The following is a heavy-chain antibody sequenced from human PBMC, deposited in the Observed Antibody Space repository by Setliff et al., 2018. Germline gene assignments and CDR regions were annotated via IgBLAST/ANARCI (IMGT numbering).Heavy chain of an antibody. CDR1: GFMFSTYA. CDR3: AKWERGTTSDYFDY. Sequence: PGGSLRLSCAASGFMFSTYAMSWVRQAPGKGLEWVSLMSGGSSTQYADSVKGRFTISRDNSKNTLYLQMNSLRVEDTAVYYCAKWERGTTSDYFDYWGQGALVTVSS. V-gene: IGHV3-23*01. CDR2: MSGGSST. J-gene: IGHJ4*02. D-gene: IGHD1-26*01.